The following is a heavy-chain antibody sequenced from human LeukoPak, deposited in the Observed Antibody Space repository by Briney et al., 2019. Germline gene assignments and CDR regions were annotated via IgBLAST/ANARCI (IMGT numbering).Heavy chain of an antibody. D-gene: IGHD6-6*01. V-gene: IGHV1-69*05. J-gene: IGHJ5*02. CDR3: ARVKAKQLVLKDRIGWFDP. CDR1: GGSFSSYA. CDR2: IIPIFGTA. Sequence: ASVKVSCKASGGSFSSYAFSWVRQAPGQGLEWMGGIIPIFGTANYAQKFQGRVTITTDESTSTAYMELSSLRSEDTAVYYCARVKAKQLVLKDRIGWFDPWGQGTLVTVSS.